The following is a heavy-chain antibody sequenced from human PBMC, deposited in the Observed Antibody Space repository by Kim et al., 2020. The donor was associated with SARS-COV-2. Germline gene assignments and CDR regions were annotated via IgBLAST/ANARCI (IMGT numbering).Heavy chain of an antibody. V-gene: IGHV4-39*01. CDR3: ARRLYSSSWYGGAFDI. D-gene: IGHD6-13*01. Sequence: RKSLVTISVDTSKNQFSLKLSSVTAADTAVYYCARRLYSSSWYGGAFDIWGQGTMVTVSS. J-gene: IGHJ3*02.